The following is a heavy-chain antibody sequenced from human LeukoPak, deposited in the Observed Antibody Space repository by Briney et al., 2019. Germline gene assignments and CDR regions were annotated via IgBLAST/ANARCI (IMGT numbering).Heavy chain of an antibody. Sequence: PGGSLRLSCAASGFTFNSYSMNWVRQAPGKGLEWVANIKQDGSEKQYVDSVKGRFAISRDNAENSLYLQMNSLKAEDTAVYYCGRFTRSGDSVYWGQGTLVTVSS. J-gene: IGHJ4*02. CDR1: GFTFNSYS. D-gene: IGHD7-27*01. CDR3: GRFTRSGDSVY. CDR2: IKQDGSEK. V-gene: IGHV3-7*04.